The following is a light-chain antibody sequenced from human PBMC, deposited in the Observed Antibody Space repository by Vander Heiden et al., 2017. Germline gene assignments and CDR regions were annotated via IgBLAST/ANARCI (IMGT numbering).Light chain of an antibody. Sequence: EIVMTPSPATLSVSPGERATPSCRSRQSVSSNLAWYQQKPGQAPRLLIYGASSRATGIPARFSGSGSGTEFTLTISSLQSEDFAVYYCQQDNNWPSTFGQGTQLEIK. CDR2: GAS. V-gene: IGKV3D-15*01. CDR1: QSVSSN. CDR3: QQDNNWPST. J-gene: IGKJ5*01.